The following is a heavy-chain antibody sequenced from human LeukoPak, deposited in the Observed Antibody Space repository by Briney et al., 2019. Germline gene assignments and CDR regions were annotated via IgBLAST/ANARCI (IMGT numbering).Heavy chain of an antibody. V-gene: IGHV1-18*01. D-gene: IGHD3-22*01. CDR2: ISAYNGNT. CDR3: ARCTAINYYDSSGYLYAFDI. CDR1: GYTFTSYG. J-gene: IGHJ3*02. Sequence: GASVKVSCKASGYTFTSYGISWVRQAPGQGLEWMGWISAYNGNTNYAQKLQGRVTMTRDTSTSTVYMELSSLRSEDTAVYYCARCTAINYYDSSGYLYAFDIWGQGTMVTVSS.